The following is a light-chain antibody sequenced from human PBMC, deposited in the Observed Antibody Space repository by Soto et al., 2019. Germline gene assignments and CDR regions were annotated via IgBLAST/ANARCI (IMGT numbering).Light chain of an antibody. Sequence: QSVLTQPPSASGTPGQGVTISCSGSSSNIGTYTVNWYQQLPGTAPKLLIHTNIQRPSGVPDRFSGSKSGTSASLAISGLQSEDEADYYCAGWDDSLNGWVFGGGTKVTVL. CDR3: AGWDDSLNGWV. CDR2: TNI. V-gene: IGLV1-44*01. CDR1: SSNIGTYT. J-gene: IGLJ3*02.